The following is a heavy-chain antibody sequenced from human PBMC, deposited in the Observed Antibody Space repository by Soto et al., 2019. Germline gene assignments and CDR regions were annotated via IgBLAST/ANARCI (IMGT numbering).Heavy chain of an antibody. Sequence: PSETLSLTCTVSGGSISSSSYYWGWIRQPPGKGLEWIGSIYYSGSTYYNPSLKSRVTISVDTSKNQFSLKLSSVTAADTAVYYCARLYSSSWYSYYNYMDVWGKGTTVTVSS. CDR3: ARLYSSSWYSYYNYMDV. CDR2: IYYSGST. CDR1: GGSISSSSYY. D-gene: IGHD6-13*01. J-gene: IGHJ6*03. V-gene: IGHV4-39*01.